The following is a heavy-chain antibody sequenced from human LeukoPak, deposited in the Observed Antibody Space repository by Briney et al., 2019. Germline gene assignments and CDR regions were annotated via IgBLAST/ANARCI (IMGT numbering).Heavy chain of an antibody. CDR1: GFTFSNYA. CDR2: IRHDANIE. CDR3: AKGGSSSWDFFDY. Sequence: GGSLRLSCAASGFTFSNYAMSWVRQAPGKGLEWVAFIRHDANIEYYADSVKGRFTISRDNSKNTLFLQMNSLRAVDTAVYYCAKGGSSSWDFFDYWGQGTLVTVSS. J-gene: IGHJ4*02. D-gene: IGHD6-13*01. V-gene: IGHV3-30*02.